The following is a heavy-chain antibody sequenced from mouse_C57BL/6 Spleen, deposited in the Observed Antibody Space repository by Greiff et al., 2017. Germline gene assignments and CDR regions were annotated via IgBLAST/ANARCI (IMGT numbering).Heavy chain of an antibody. CDR2: INYDGSST. V-gene: IGHV5-16*01. J-gene: IGHJ4*01. D-gene: IGHD1-1*01. Sequence: EVKVVESEGGLVQPGSSMKLSCTASGFTFSDYYMAWVRQVPEKGLEWVANINYDGSSTYYLDSLKSRFIISRNNAKNILYLQMSSLTYEETATYYCAREQGNSSYVGAMDYWGQGTAVTVSS. CDR1: GFTFSDYY. CDR3: AREQGNSSYVGAMDY.